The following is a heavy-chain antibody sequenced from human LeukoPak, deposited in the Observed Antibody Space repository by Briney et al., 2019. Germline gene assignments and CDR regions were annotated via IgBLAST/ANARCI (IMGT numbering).Heavy chain of an antibody. CDR2: IYHSGST. D-gene: IGHD1-26*01. CDR1: GYSISSGYY. V-gene: IGHV4-38-2*02. J-gene: IGHJ3*02. Sequence: SETLSLTCTVSGYSISSGYYWGWIRQPPGKGLEWIGYIYHSGSTYYTPSLKSRVTISVGRSKNQFSLKLSSVTAADTAVYYCARVTVGATSLDAFNIWGQGTMVTVSS. CDR3: ARVTVGATSLDAFNI.